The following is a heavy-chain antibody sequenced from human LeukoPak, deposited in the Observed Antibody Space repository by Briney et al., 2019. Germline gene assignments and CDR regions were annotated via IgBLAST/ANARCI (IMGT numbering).Heavy chain of an antibody. CDR1: GFTFSIYA. V-gene: IGHV3-23*01. CDR2: ISASGGST. Sequence: GGSLRLSCAASGFTFSIYAMHWVRQAPGKGLEWVSGISASGGSTFYADSVKGRFTISKDNSKNTLFLQMNSLRREDTAMYYCAKASDRYYFDYWGQGTPVTVSS. CDR3: AKASDRYYFDY. D-gene: IGHD2-21*01. J-gene: IGHJ4*02.